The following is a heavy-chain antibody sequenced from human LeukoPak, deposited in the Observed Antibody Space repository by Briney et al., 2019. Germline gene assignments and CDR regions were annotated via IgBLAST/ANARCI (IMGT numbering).Heavy chain of an antibody. D-gene: IGHD3-9*01. V-gene: IGHV3-21*01. CDR1: GFTFSSYS. CDR3: ARETRYFDWLLPIDY. Sequence: PGGSLRLSCAASGFTFSSYSMNWVRQAPGKGLEWVSSISSSSSYIYYADSVKGRFTISRDNVKNSLYLQMNSLRAEDTAVYYCARETRYFDWLLPIDYWGQGTLVTVSS. J-gene: IGHJ4*02. CDR2: ISSSSSYI.